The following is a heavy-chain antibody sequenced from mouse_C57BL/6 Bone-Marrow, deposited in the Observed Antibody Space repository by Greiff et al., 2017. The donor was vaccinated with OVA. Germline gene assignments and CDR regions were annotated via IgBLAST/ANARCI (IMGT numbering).Heavy chain of an antibody. CDR3: ARRKLLRYFDY. Sequence: QVQLKQPGAELVRPGTSVKLSCKASGYTFTSYWMHWVKQRPGQGLEWIGVIDPSDSYTNYNQKFKGKATLTVDTSSSTAYMQLSSLASEDSAVYYCARRKLLRYFDYWGQGTTLTVSS. V-gene: IGHV1-59*01. J-gene: IGHJ2*01. D-gene: IGHD1-1*01. CDR2: IDPSDSYT. CDR1: GYTFTSYW.